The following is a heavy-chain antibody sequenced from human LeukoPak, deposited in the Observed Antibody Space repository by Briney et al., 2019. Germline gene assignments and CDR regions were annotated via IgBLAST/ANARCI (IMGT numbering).Heavy chain of an antibody. J-gene: IGHJ3*02. CDR2: IIRILGIA. Sequence: SVKVSCKASGATFSSYTISWVRQAPGQGLEWMGRIIRILGIANYAQKFQGRVTITADKSTSTAYMELSSLRSEDTAVYYCARDHGSVDAFDIWGQGTMVTVSS. V-gene: IGHV1-69*04. CDR3: ARDHGSVDAFDI. CDR1: GATFSSYT.